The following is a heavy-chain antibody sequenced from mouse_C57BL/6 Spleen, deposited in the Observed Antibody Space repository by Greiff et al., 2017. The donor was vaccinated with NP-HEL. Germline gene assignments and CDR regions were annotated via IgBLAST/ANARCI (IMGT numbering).Heavy chain of an antibody. CDR2: ISYDGSN. CDR1: GYSITSGYY. CDR3: ARVGGYDGGY. J-gene: IGHJ2*01. Sequence: EVQLQQSGPGLVKPSQSLSLTCSVTGYSITSGYYWNWIRQFPGNKLEWMGYISYDGSNNYNPSLKNRISITRDTSKNQFFLKLNSVTTEDTATYYCARVGGYDGGYWGQGTTLTVSS. V-gene: IGHV3-6*01. D-gene: IGHD2-2*01.